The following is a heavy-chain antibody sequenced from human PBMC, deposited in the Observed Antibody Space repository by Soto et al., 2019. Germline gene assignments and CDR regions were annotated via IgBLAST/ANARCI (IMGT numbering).Heavy chain of an antibody. Sequence: GESLKISCQISGYPFTTYWIGWVRQMPGKGLEWMGIIYPGDSDTRYSPSFQGQVTISADKSISTAYLQWSSLKASDTAMYYCARLAVAGTREGSYAFDIWGQGTMVT. D-gene: IGHD6-19*01. V-gene: IGHV5-51*01. CDR2: IYPGDSDT. CDR3: ARLAVAGTREGSYAFDI. J-gene: IGHJ3*02. CDR1: GYPFTTYW.